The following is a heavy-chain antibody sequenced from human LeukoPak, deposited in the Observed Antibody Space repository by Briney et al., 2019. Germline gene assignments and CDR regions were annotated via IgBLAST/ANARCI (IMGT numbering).Heavy chain of an antibody. D-gene: IGHD5-18*01. CDR2: IIPIFGTA. V-gene: IGHV1-69*05. CDR1: GGTFSSYA. J-gene: IGHJ6*03. Sequence: GASVKVSCKASGGTFSSYAISWVRQAPGQGLEWMGGIIPIFGTANYAQKFQGRVTITTDESTSTAYMGLSSLRSEDTAVYYCARDKGGYSYGLNYYYYYMDVWGKGTTVTVSS. CDR3: ARDKGGYSYGLNYYYYYMDV.